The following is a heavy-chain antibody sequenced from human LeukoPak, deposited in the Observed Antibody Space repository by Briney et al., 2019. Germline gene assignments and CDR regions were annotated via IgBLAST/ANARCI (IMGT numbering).Heavy chain of an antibody. CDR3: ARQTGSGLFILP. CDR2: IHHSGST. CDR1: GGSFSGHY. V-gene: IGHV4-34*01. J-gene: IGHJ4*02. D-gene: IGHD3/OR15-3a*01. Sequence: SETLSLTCAVYGGSFSGHYWGWIRQPPGKGLEWIGEIHHSGSTQYNPSLKSRVTISLDTSKNQFSLRLTSVTAADTAVYYCARQTGSGLFILPGGQGTLVTVSS.